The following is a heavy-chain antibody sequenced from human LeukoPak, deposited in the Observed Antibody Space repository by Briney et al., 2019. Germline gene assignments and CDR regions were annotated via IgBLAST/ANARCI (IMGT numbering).Heavy chain of an antibody. J-gene: IGHJ5*02. CDR1: GYSFTSYW. CDR3: ARLGSSSWYWFDP. V-gene: IGHV5-51*01. D-gene: IGHD6-13*01. CDR2: TYPGDSDT. Sequence: GETLKISCKGSGYSFTSYWIGWVRQMPGKGLEWMGITYPGDSDTRYSPSFQGQDTISADKSISTAYLQWSSLKASDTAMYYCARLGSSSWYWFDPWGQGTLVTVSS.